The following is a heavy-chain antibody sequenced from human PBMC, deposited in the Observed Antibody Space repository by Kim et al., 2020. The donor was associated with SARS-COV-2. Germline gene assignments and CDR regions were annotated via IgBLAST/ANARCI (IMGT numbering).Heavy chain of an antibody. V-gene: IGHV3-66*02. D-gene: IGHD5-12*01. J-gene: IGHJ5*02. CDR3: AKDPGHSTGVYFDP. CDR2: IHSGGTT. CDR1: GFIVSNNF. Sequence: GGSLRLSCAASGFIVSNNFMTWVRQAPGKGLEWVAGIHSGGTTYYADSVKGRFTISRDNSKNTLFLQMNTLRAEDTAVYHCAKDPGHSTGVYFDPWGQGILVTVAS.